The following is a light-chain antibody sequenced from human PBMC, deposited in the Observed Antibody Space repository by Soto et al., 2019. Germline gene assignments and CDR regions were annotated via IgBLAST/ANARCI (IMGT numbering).Light chain of an antibody. CDR3: QHLYSYPLT. CDR2: DAS. CDR1: QAINTY. Sequence: DIQLTQSPSFLSASVGDRVTITCRASQAINTYLAWYQQKPGKAPKLLIYDASTLKSGVPSRFSGSGSGTEFSLTISNLQPEDFATYYCQHLYSYPLTFGGGTKVEIK. V-gene: IGKV1-9*01. J-gene: IGKJ4*01.